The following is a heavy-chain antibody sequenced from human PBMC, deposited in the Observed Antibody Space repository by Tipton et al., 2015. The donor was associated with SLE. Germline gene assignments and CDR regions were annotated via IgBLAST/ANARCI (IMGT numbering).Heavy chain of an antibody. CDR3: ARGVVGLVLISFDH. CDR1: GASISTDGVY. Sequence: GASISTDGVYWSWIRQHPGKGLEWIGNIYYSGTTYYNTSFKSQFTISVDTSNNQFSLKVNSVTAADTAVYYCARGVVGLVLISFDHWGQGALVTASS. CDR2: IYYSGTT. D-gene: IGHD3/OR15-3a*01. J-gene: IGHJ4*01. V-gene: IGHV4-31*01.